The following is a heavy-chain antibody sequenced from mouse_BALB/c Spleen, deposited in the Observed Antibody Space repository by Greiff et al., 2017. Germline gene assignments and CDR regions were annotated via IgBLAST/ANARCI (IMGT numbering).Heavy chain of an antibody. Sequence: VKLQESGPGLVAPSQSLSITCTVSGFSLTSYGVHWVRQPPGKGLEWLGVIWAGGSTNYNSALMSRLSISKDNSKSQVFLKMNSLQTDDTAMYYCARGIIYYGNSNAMDYWGQGTSVTVSS. D-gene: IGHD2-1*01. CDR3: ARGIIYYGNSNAMDY. V-gene: IGHV2-9*02. CDR2: IWAGGST. J-gene: IGHJ4*01. CDR1: GFSLTSYG.